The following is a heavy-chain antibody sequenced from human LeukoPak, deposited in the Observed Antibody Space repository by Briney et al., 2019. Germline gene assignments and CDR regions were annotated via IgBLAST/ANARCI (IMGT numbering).Heavy chain of an antibody. CDR2: ISYDGSNK. CDR3: ASLGANFDY. CDR1: GSNFNNYL. J-gene: IGHJ4*02. D-gene: IGHD3-16*01. V-gene: IGHV3-30*04. Sequence: LRLSCAASGSNFNNYLMHWVRQAPGEGLEWVALISYDGSNKYYADSVKGRFTISRDNSKNTLYFQMNSLRPEDTAVYYCASLGANFDYWGQGTLVTVSS.